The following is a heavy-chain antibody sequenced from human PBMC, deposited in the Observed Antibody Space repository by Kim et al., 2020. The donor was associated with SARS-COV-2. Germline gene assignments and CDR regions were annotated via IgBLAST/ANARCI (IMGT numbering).Heavy chain of an antibody. D-gene: IGHD6-19*01. J-gene: IGHJ5*02. CDR2: ISCSSSYI. CDR3: AREGGGSSGWSWFDP. V-gene: IGHV3-21*01. CDR1: GFTFSSYS. Sequence: GGSLRLSCAASGFTFSSYSMNWVRQAPGKGLEWVSSISCSSSYIYYADSVKGRFTISRDNAKNSLYLQMNSLRAEDTAVYYCAREGGGSSGWSWFDPWGQGTLVTVSS.